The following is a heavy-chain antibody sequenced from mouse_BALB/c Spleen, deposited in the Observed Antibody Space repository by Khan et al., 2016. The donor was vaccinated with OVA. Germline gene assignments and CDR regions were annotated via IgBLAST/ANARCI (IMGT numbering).Heavy chain of an antibody. V-gene: IGHV9-3-1*01. J-gene: IGHJ1*01. CDR2: INTYSGEP. Sequence: QIQLVQSGPELKKPGETVKISCKASGYTFTNYGMNWVKQAPGKGLKWMGWINTYSGEPTYADDFKGRSAFSLETSASTAYLQIKNLKNEDTATXFCARSNSYWYFDVWCAGTTFTVSS. CDR1: GYTFTNYG. D-gene: IGHD4-1*02. CDR3: ARSNSYWYFDV.